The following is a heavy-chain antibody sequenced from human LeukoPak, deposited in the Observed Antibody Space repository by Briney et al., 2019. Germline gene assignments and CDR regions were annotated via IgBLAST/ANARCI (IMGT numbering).Heavy chain of an antibody. Sequence: PSETLSLTCTVSGGSISSSSYYWGWIRQPPGKGLEWIGSIYYSGSTYYNPSLKSRATISVDTSKNQFSLKLSSVTAADTAVYYCARGGDSGYDYLDYWGQGILVTVSS. CDR1: GGSISSSSYY. V-gene: IGHV4-39*07. D-gene: IGHD5-12*01. CDR3: ARGGDSGYDYLDY. J-gene: IGHJ4*02. CDR2: IYYSGST.